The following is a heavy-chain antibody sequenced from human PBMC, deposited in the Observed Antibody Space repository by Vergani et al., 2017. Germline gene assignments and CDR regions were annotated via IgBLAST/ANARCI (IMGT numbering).Heavy chain of an antibody. Sequence: QVQLQESGPGLVKPSQTLSLTCSVSGDSISSGVYYWNWIRQHPGKGLEWIGYIYYSGSTNYNPSLKSRVTISVDTSKNQFSLKLSSVTAADTAVYYCARAGRRFGELGFDYWGQGTLVTVSS. D-gene: IGHD3-10*01. V-gene: IGHV4-61*08. J-gene: IGHJ4*02. CDR1: GDSISSGVYY. CDR3: ARAGRRFGELGFDY. CDR2: IYYSGST.